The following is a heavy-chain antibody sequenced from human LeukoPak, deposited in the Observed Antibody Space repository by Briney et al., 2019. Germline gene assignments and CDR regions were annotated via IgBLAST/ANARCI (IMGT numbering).Heavy chain of an antibody. CDR3: ARDESAECDYVWGSYRYTALDY. J-gene: IGHJ4*02. V-gene: IGHV3-30-3*01. D-gene: IGHD3-16*02. CDR1: GFTFSSYA. Sequence: GGSLRLSCAASGFTFSSYAMHWVRQAPGKGLEWVAVISYDGSNKYYADSVKGRFTISRDNSKNTLYLQMNSLRAEDTAVYYCARDESAECDYVWGSYRYTALDYWGQGTLVTVSS. CDR2: ISYDGSNK.